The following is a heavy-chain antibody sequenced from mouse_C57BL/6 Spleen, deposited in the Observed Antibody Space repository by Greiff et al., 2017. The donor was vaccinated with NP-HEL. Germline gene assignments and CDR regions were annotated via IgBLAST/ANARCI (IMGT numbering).Heavy chain of an antibody. CDR1: GYSITSGYY. V-gene: IGHV3-6*01. Sequence: EVQRVESGPGLVKPSQSLSLTCSVTGYSITSGYYWNWIRQFPGNKLEWMGYISYDGSNNYNPSLKNRISITRDTSKNQFFLKLNSVTTEDTATYYCARAPYYGSSYWYFDVWGTGTTVTVSS. J-gene: IGHJ1*03. CDR2: ISYDGSN. D-gene: IGHD1-1*01. CDR3: ARAPYYGSSYWYFDV.